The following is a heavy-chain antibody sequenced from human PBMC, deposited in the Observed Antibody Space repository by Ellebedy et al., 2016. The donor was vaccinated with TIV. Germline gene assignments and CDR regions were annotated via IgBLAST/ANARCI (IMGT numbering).Heavy chain of an antibody. V-gene: IGHV3-21*01. D-gene: IGHD3-22*01. CDR2: ISSSSSYI. CDR1: GFTFSSYS. Sequence: GGSLRLSXAASGFTFSSYSMNWVRQAPGKGLEWVSSISSSSSYIYYADSVKGRFTISRDNAKNSLYLQMNSLRAEDTAVYYCARDADTYYYDSSGYYLDYYYGMDVWGQGTTVTVSS. CDR3: ARDADTYYYDSSGYYLDYYYGMDV. J-gene: IGHJ6*02.